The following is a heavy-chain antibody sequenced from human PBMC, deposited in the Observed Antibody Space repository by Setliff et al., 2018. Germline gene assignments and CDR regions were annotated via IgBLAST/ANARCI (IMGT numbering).Heavy chain of an antibody. V-gene: IGHV1-69*11. CDR2: ITPVLGTT. J-gene: IGHJ3*02. D-gene: IGHD3-16*01. CDR1: GYTFTNYG. CDR3: ARGAVNWAAFNI. Sequence: GASVKVSCKASGYTFTNYGVTWVRQAPGRGLEWMGWITPVLGTTDYSQKFQGRVTITADEPTRTVNMELTSLRSEDTALYYCARGAVNWAAFNIWGQGTMVTVSS.